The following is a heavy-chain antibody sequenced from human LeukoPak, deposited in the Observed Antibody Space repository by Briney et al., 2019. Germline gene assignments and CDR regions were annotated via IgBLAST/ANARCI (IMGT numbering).Heavy chain of an antibody. J-gene: IGHJ4*02. CDR3: AKEGYSYGSDY. V-gene: IGHV3-23*01. CDR1: GFTFSSYA. D-gene: IGHD5-18*01. Sequence: GESLKISCAASGFTFSSYAMSWVRQAPRKGLEWVSAISGSGGSTYYADSVKGRFTISRDNSKNTLYLQMNSLRAEDTAVYFCAKEGYSYGSDYWGQGTLVTVSS. CDR2: ISGSGGST.